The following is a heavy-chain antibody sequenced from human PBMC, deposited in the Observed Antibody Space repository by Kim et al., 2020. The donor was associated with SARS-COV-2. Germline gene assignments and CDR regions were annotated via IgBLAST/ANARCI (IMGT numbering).Heavy chain of an antibody. Sequence: TYYSDTVKGRFTIARDKTRKTVCLQMDSQRADDTAIYSCARRTGMGPFDYWGQGTLVTVSS. J-gene: IGHJ4*02. CDR2: T. CDR3: ARRTGMGPFDY. V-gene: IGHV3-53*01. D-gene: IGHD6-13*01.